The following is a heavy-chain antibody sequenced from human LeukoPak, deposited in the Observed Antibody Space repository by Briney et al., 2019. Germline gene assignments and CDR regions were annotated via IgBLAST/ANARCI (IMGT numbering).Heavy chain of an antibody. Sequence: GGSLRLSCAASGFTFSSYAMSWVRQAPGKGLEWVSYISSSGSTIYYADSVKGRFTISRDNAKNSLYLQMNSLRAEDTAVYYCARLGYGSGSYPFDYWGQGTLVTVSS. V-gene: IGHV3-48*04. CDR3: ARLGYGSGSYPFDY. CDR1: GFTFSSYA. D-gene: IGHD3-10*01. CDR2: ISSSGSTI. J-gene: IGHJ4*02.